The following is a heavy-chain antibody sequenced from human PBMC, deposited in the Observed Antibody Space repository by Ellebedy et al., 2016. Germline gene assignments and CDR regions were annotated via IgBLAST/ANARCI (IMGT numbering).Heavy chain of an antibody. Sequence: GESLKISXAASGFTFRTFGMHWVRQAPGKGLEWVAVIWYDGSYQYYGDSVKGRFGISRDNSDNTLYLQMNSLKVEDTAVYFCARGNWYQDSWGQGTLVTVSS. CDR2: IWYDGSYQ. V-gene: IGHV3-33*01. D-gene: IGHD6-13*01. CDR1: GFTFRTFG. CDR3: ARGNWYQDS. J-gene: IGHJ4*02.